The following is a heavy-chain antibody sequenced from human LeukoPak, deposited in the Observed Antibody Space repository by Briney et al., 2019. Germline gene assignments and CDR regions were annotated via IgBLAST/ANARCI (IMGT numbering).Heavy chain of an antibody. CDR3: ARGYSYGYRIDY. CDR1: GFTFSSYW. Sequence: QPGGSLRLSCAASGFTFSSYWMHWVRQAPGKRLVWVSRISSDGSSTSYADSVKGRFTISRDTPKNTLYLQMNSLRAEDTAVYFCARGYSYGYRIDYWGQGTLVTVSS. V-gene: IGHV3-74*01. D-gene: IGHD5-18*01. J-gene: IGHJ4*02. CDR2: ISSDGSST.